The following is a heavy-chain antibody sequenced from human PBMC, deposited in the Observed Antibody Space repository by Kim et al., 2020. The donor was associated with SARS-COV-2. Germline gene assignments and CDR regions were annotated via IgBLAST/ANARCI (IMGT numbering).Heavy chain of an antibody. Sequence: ASVKVSCKASGYTFTSYGISWVRQAPGQGLEWMGWISAYNGNTNYAQKLQGRVTMTTDTSTSTAYMELRSLRSDDTAVYYCARDGSGEDDFWSGYHVDYWGQGTLVTVSS. V-gene: IGHV1-18*04. CDR1: GYTFTSYG. CDR2: ISAYNGNT. CDR3: ARDGSGEDDFWSGYHVDY. D-gene: IGHD3-3*01. J-gene: IGHJ4*02.